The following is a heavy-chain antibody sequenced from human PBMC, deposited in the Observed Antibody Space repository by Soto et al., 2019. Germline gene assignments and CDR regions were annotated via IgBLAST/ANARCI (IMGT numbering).Heavy chain of an antibody. V-gene: IGHV1-24*01. CDR2: FDPEDGET. D-gene: IGHD1-26*01. CDR1: GYTLTELS. J-gene: IGHJ4*02. CDR3: ATVTLSGSLYFDY. Sequence: ASVKVSCKVSGYTLTELSMHWVRQAPGKGLEWMGGFDPEDGETIYAQKFQGRVTMTEDTSTDTAYMELSSLRSEGTAVYYCATVTLSGSLYFDYWGQGTLVTVSS.